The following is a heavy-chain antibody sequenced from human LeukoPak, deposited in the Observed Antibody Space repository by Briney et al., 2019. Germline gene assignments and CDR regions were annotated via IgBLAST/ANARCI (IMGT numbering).Heavy chain of an antibody. V-gene: IGHV4-59*01. Sequence: SETLSLTCTVSGGSLSSYYWSWIRQPPGKGLEWIGYIYYRGSTDYNPSLKSRVTISLDTSKKQFSLRLTSVTAADTAVYYCARGMTTVNTFDFWGQGILVTVSS. CDR2: IYYRGST. J-gene: IGHJ4*02. D-gene: IGHD4-11*01. CDR3: ARGMTTVNTFDF. CDR1: GGSLSSYY.